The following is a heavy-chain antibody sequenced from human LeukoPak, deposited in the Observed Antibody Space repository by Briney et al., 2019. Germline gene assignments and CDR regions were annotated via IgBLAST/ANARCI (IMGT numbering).Heavy chain of an antibody. CDR1: GFTLSDYW. J-gene: IGHJ4*02. D-gene: IGHD3-22*01. CDR3: ARDCDTSGCDF. CDR2: ISTDGSST. Sequence: GGSLRLSCAASGFTLSDYWMHWARQAPGKGLVWVSRISTDGSSTTNADSVKGRFTISRDNAKNMVYLQMNSLRVEDTAVYYCARDCDTSGCDFWGQGTLVTVSS. V-gene: IGHV3-74*01.